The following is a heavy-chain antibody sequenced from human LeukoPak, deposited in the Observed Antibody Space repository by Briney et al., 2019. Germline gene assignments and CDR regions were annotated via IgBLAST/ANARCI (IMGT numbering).Heavy chain of an antibody. V-gene: IGHV5-51*01. Sequence: GESLKISCQGSGYSFTSYWIGWVRQMPGKGLEWMGIIHPGDSDTRYSPSFQGQVTISADKSISTAYLQWGSLRASDTAMYYCARRHWNDVVGGMDVWGQGTTVTVSS. J-gene: IGHJ6*02. D-gene: IGHD1-1*01. CDR2: IHPGDSDT. CDR3: ARRHWNDVVGGMDV. CDR1: GYSFTSYW.